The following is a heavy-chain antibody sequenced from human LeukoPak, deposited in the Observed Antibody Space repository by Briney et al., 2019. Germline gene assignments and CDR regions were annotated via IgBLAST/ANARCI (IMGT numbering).Heavy chain of an antibody. CDR3: AGETGTVS. CDR2: IYFSGST. Sequence: PSETLSLTCTVSGDSISTGSHYWGWIRQPPGKGLEWIGSIYFSGSTYYNPSLKSRVTISVNTSKNQFSLNLSSVTAADTAVYYCAGETGTVSWGQGTLVTVSS. CDR1: GDSISTGSHY. J-gene: IGHJ5*02. D-gene: IGHD3-9*01. V-gene: IGHV4-39*01.